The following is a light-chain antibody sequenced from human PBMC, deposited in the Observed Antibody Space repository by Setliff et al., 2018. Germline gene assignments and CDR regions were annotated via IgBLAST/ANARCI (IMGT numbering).Light chain of an antibody. Sequence: QSAPTQPASVSGSPGQSITISCTGTSSDVGGYNYVSWYQQHPGKAPKLMIYDVSKRPSGVSNRFSGSKSGNTASLTISGLQAEDEADYYCSSYTSSSTPYVFGTGTKV. CDR2: DVS. J-gene: IGLJ1*01. V-gene: IGLV2-14*01. CDR1: SSDVGGYNY. CDR3: SSYTSSSTPYV.